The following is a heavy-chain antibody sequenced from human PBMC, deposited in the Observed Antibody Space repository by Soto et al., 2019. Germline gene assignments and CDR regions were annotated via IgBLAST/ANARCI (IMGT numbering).Heavy chain of an antibody. V-gene: IGHV1-46*03. D-gene: IGHD5-12*01. CDR3: ARVVLVSGYDPQALANDY. CDR1: GYTFTSYD. J-gene: IGHJ4*02. Sequence: QVQLVQSGAEVKKPGASVKVSCKASGYTFTSYDMHWVRQAPGQGLEWMGIINPSGGSTSYAQKFQGRVTMTRDTSTSTVYMEVSSLRSEDTAVYYCARVVLVSGYDPQALANDYWGQGTLVTVSS. CDR2: INPSGGST.